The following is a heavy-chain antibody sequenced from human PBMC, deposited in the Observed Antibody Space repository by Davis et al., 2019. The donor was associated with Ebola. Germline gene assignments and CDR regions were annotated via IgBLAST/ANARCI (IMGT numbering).Heavy chain of an antibody. J-gene: IGHJ4*02. CDR2: VYDSGTT. V-gene: IGHV4-59*08. Sequence: SETLSLTCTVSVDSITSYYWSWIRQPPGKGLEWIGYVYDSGTTNYNPSLKSRVAISIDTSKNEFSLKVTSVTAADTAVYYCALLPWGNRSWYIKYWGQGALVTVSS. CDR3: ALLPWGNRSWYIKY. D-gene: IGHD6-13*01. CDR1: VDSITSYY.